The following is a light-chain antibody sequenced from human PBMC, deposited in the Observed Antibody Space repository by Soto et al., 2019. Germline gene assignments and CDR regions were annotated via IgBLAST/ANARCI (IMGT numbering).Light chain of an antibody. J-gene: IGLJ1*01. V-gene: IGLV2-14*01. CDR1: SSDVGGYNY. CDR3: SSYTSSSTLV. Sequence: QSALTQPASVSGSPGQSITISCTGTSSDVGGYNYVSWYQQHPGKAPKLMIYDVSNRRSGVSNRFSGSKSGNTASLTISGLQAEDEPDYYCSSYTSSSTLVFGTGTKLTVL. CDR2: DVS.